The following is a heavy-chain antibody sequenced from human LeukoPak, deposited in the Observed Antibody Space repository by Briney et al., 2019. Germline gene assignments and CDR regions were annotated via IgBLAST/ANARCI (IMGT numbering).Heavy chain of an antibody. CDR3: ARVRAYSDFVGNFDL. J-gene: IGHJ2*01. V-gene: IGHV4-4*07. Sequence: PSETLSLTCTGSGGSISSHYWSWIRQPAGKRLEWIGRIWATGSTVDNPSFRSRLTLSIDRSKSQLSLKLTSMTAADSAVYYCARVRAYSDFVGNFDLWGHGIPVTVSS. CDR1: GGSISSHY. D-gene: IGHD4-11*01. CDR2: IWATGST.